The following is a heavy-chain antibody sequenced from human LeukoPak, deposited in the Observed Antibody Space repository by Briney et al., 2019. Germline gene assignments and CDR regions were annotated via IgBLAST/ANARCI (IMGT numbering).Heavy chain of an antibody. CDR3: AAGIGGYFDY. Sequence: GGSLRLSCAASGFTFSSYSMNWVRQAPGKGLEWVSSISSSSSYIYYADSVKGRFTISRDNAKNSLYLQMNSLRAEDTAVYYCAAGIGGYFDYWGQGTLVTVSS. D-gene: IGHD2-15*01. V-gene: IGHV3-21*01. CDR1: GFTFSSYS. J-gene: IGHJ4*02. CDR2: ISSSSSYI.